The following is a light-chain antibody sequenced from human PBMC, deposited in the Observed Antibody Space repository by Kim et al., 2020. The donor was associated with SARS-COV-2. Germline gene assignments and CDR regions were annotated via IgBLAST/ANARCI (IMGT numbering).Light chain of an antibody. CDR1: QSVSTN. J-gene: IGKJ2*01. Sequence: VPPGERATHSCRASQSVSTNVAWYQQKPGQAPRLVIYGASTRATGIPAGFGGSGSGTEFTLTISSLQSEDFAVYYCQQYNNWPYTFGQGTKLEI. CDR3: QQYNNWPYT. V-gene: IGKV3-15*01. CDR2: GAS.